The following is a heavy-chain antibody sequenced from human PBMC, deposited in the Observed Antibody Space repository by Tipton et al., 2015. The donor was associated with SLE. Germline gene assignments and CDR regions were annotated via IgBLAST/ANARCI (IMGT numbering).Heavy chain of an antibody. CDR3: ARHFYNIGWNHFDN. Sequence: TLSLTCTVSGGSISSYYWSWIRQPPGRGLEWIGYIYSSGSTAYNPSLKSRVTISVDTSKNQFSLKLSSVTAADTAVYYCARHFYNIGWNHFDNWGPGTLVTVSS. V-gene: IGHV4-59*01. D-gene: IGHD6-19*01. CDR2: IYSSGST. J-gene: IGHJ4*02. CDR1: GGSISSYY.